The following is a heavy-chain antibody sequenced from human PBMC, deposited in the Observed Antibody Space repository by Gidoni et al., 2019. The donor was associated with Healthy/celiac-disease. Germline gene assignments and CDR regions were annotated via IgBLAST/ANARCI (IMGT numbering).Heavy chain of an antibody. J-gene: IGHJ6*02. Sequence: QVQLVESGGGVVQPGRSLRLSCAASGFTFSSYGMHWVRQAPGKGLEWVAVIWYDGSNKYYADSVKGRFTISRDNSKNTLYLQMNSLRAEDTAVYYCAREGYCSGGSCYAFGRYYYYGMDVWGQGTTVTVSS. V-gene: IGHV3-33*01. CDR3: AREGYCSGGSCYAFGRYYYYGMDV. CDR1: GFTFSSYG. D-gene: IGHD2-15*01. CDR2: IWYDGSNK.